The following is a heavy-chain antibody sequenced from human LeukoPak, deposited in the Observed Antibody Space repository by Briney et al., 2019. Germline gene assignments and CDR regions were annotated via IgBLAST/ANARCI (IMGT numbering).Heavy chain of an antibody. CDR2: INHSGST. Sequence: SETLSLTCAVYGGSFSGYYWSWIRQPPGKGLEWIGEINHSGSTNYNPSLKSRVTMSVDTSKNQFSLKLSSVTAADTAVYYCARGREGVGAPFDYWGQGTLVTVSS. D-gene: IGHD1-26*01. J-gene: IGHJ4*02. CDR3: ARGREGVGAPFDY. CDR1: GGSFSGYY. V-gene: IGHV4-34*01.